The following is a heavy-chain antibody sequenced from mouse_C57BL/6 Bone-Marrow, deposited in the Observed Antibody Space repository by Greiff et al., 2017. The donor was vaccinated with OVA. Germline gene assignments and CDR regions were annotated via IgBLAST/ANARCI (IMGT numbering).Heavy chain of an antibody. Sequence: EVQGVESGGGLVQPKGSLKLSCAASGFSFNTYAMNWVRQAPGKGLEWVARIRSKSNNYATYYADSVKDRFTISRDDSESMLYLQMNNLKTEDTAMYYCVRHGYYGLHDFFDVWGTGTTVTVSS. D-gene: IGHD1-2*01. CDR3: VRHGYYGLHDFFDV. V-gene: IGHV10-1*01. CDR2: IRSKSNNYAT. J-gene: IGHJ1*03. CDR1: GFSFNTYA.